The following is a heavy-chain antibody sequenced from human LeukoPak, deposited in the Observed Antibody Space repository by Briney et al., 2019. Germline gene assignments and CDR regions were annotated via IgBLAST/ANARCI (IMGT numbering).Heavy chain of an antibody. CDR3: ARVTVGATADYFDS. J-gene: IGHJ4*02. Sequence: GGSLRLSCAVTGFTLSNYCMNWVRQAPGKGLEWISFISGGSGTIYYADSVKGRFTISRDNARTSLFLQLNSLRAEDTAVYFCARVTVGATADYFDSWGQGTLVTVSS. V-gene: IGHV3-48*01. CDR1: GFTLSNYC. D-gene: IGHD1-26*01. CDR2: ISGGSGTI.